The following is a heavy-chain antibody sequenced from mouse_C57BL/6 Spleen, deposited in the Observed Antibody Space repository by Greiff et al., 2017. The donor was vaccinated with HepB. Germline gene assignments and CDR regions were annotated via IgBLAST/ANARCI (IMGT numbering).Heavy chain of an antibody. Sequence: QVQLQQPGAELMKPGASVKLSCKATGYTFTGYWIEWVKQRPGHGLEWIGEILPGSGSTNYNEKFKGKATLTADTSSNTAYMQLSSLTTEDSAIYDCARRPNDYGSGYYAMDYWGQGTSVTVSS. CDR3: ARRPNDYGSGYYAMDY. CDR1: GYTFTGYW. D-gene: IGHD1-1*01. CDR2: ILPGSGST. J-gene: IGHJ4*01. V-gene: IGHV1-9*01.